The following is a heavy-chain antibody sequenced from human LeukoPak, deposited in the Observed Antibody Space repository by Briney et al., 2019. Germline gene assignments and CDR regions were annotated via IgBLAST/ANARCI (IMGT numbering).Heavy chain of an antibody. V-gene: IGHV1-2*02. CDR2: INPNSGGT. CDR3: ARSPIWFVAAGTEDFDY. Sequence: GASVKVSCKASGYTFTGYYMHWVRQAPGQGLEWMGWINPNSGGTNYAQKFQGRVTMTRDTSISTAYMELSRLRSDDTAVYYCARSPIWFVAAGTEDFDYWGQGTLVTVSS. J-gene: IGHJ4*02. D-gene: IGHD6-13*01. CDR1: GYTFTGYY.